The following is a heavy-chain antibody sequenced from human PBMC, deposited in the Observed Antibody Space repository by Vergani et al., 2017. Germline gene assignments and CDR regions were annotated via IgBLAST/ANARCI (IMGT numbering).Heavy chain of an antibody. D-gene: IGHD3-22*01. CDR2: INPNSGGT. J-gene: IGHJ4*02. Sequence: QVQLVQSGAEVKKPGASVKVSCKASGYTFTGYYMHWVRQAPGQGLEWMGWINPNSGGTNYAQKFQGRVTMTRDTSISTAYMELSRLRSDDTAVYYCARELVSYYYDSSGPPTGDYWGQGTLVTVSS. CDR3: ARELVSYYYDSSGPPTGDY. V-gene: IGHV1-2*02. CDR1: GYTFTGYY.